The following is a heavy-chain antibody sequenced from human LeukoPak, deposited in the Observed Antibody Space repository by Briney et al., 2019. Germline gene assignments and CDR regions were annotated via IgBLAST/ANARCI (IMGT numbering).Heavy chain of an antibody. CDR1: GFAFSSYA. CDR2: ISSSSSTI. Sequence: GTSLRLSCAASGFAFSSYAMHWVRQAPGKGLEWVSYISSSSSTIYYADSVKGRFTISRDNTKNSLYLQMNSLRAEDTAVYYCAKDRFTSVSKYSSFDYWGQGTLVTVSS. CDR3: AKDRFTSVSKYSSFDY. J-gene: IGHJ4*02. V-gene: IGHV3-48*04. D-gene: IGHD6-6*01.